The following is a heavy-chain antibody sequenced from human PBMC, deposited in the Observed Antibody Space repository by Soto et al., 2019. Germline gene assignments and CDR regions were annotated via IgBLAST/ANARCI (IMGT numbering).Heavy chain of an antibody. CDR2: ISRDGSNE. J-gene: IGHJ4*02. V-gene: IGHV3-30-3*01. CDR1: GFTFSSYL. D-gene: IGHD3-10*01. CDR3: ARDDEGGSDCDLGY. Sequence: QVQLVESGGGVVQPGRSLRLSCATSGFTFSSYLIHWVRQTPDKGLEWVAFISRDGSNEYYADSVKGRFTISRDNSKNSLYLEMNRLRAEGTAVYYCARDDEGGSDCDLGYWGQGTLVTVSS.